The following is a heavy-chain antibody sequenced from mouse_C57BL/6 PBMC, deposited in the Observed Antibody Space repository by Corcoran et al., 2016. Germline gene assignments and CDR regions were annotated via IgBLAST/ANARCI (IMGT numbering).Heavy chain of an antibody. CDR1: GYTFTSYW. D-gene: IGHD1-1*01. J-gene: IGHJ2*01. CDR3: ARIYYYGSSYYFDY. CDR2: IYPGSGST. V-gene: IGHV1-55*01. Sequence: QVQLQQPGAELVKPEASVKMSCKASGYTFTSYWITWVKQRPGQGLEWIGDIYPGSGSTNYNEKFKSKATLTVDTSSSTAYMQLSSLTSEDSAVYYCARIYYYGSSYYFDYWGQGTTLTVSS.